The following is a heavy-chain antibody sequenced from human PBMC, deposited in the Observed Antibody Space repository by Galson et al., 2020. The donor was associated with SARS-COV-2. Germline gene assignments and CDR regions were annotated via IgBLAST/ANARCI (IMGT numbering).Heavy chain of an antibody. CDR3: ARRPGATGLKPFTRYFDL. Sequence: GASLKISCEASGSDFATPWIAWVPQRPGQGPEWKCIIYPGDPDARYSPSFQGQVANSADKSINTAYLQWNSLKDSDIGVYYCARRPGATGLKPFTRYFDLWGRGTLVTVSS. D-gene: IGHD1-26*01. CDR1: GSDFATPW. CDR2: IYPGDPDA. V-gene: IGHV5-51*01. J-gene: IGHJ2*01.